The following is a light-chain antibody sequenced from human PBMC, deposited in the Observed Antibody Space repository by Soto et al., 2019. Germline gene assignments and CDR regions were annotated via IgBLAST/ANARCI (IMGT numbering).Light chain of an antibody. J-gene: IGKJ5*01. Sequence: SPLSLPVSPGEPASISCWSSQSLLHSDGFNYLDWYVQKPGQSPQLLIYLGSNRASGVPDRLSGSGSGTDFTLRISRVEADDVGVYYCMQALQTPTFGQGTRLEIK. CDR3: MQALQTPT. CDR1: QSLLHSDGFNY. CDR2: LGS. V-gene: IGKV2-28*01.